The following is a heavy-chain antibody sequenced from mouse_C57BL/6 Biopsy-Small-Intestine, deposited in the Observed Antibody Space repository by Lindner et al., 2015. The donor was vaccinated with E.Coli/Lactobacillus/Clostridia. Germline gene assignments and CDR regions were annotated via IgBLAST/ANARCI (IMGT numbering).Heavy chain of an antibody. V-gene: IGHV1-81*01. Sequence: VQLQESGSELARPGASVKLSCKASGYTFTSYTIGWVRQNTGQGLEWIGEIYPGSGNTYYNEKFKDRATLTADKSSSTAYMELRSLTSGDSAVYFCARFPSYYYALDYWGQGTSVTVSS. CDR1: GYTFTSYT. CDR2: IYPGSGNT. D-gene: IGHD1-2*01. J-gene: IGHJ4*01. CDR3: ARFPSYYYALDY.